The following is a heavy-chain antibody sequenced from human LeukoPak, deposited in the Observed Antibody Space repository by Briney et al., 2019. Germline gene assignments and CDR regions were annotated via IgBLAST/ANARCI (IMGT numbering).Heavy chain of an antibody. V-gene: IGHV3-23*01. J-gene: IGHJ4*02. Sequence: GGSLRLSCAASGFTFSSYAMSWVRQAPGKGLEWVSAISGSGGSAYYADSVKGRFTISRDNSKNTLYLQMNSLRAEDTAVYYCAKDWAAAGNFDYWGQGTLVTVSS. CDR2: ISGSGGSA. D-gene: IGHD6-13*01. CDR1: GFTFSSYA. CDR3: AKDWAAAGNFDY.